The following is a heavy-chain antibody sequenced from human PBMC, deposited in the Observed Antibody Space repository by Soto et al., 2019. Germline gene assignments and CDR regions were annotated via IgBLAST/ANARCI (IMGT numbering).Heavy chain of an antibody. D-gene: IGHD1-26*01. CDR3: ADAHDAYS. CDR2: ISYDGSNK. Sequence: VQLLESGGGLVQPGGSLRLSCAASGFTFSSYGMHWVRQAPGKGLEWVAVISYDGSNKYYADSVKGRFTISRDNSKNTLYLQMNSLRAEDTAVYYCADAHDAYSWGQGTLVTVSS. J-gene: IGHJ4*02. V-gene: IGHV3-30*03. CDR1: GFTFSSYG.